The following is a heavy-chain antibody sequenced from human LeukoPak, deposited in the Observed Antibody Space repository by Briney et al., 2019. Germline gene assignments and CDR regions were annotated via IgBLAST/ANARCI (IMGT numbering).Heavy chain of an antibody. CDR1: GFTFSSYE. V-gene: IGHV3-48*03. CDR3: TRDRSCSSTSCSHSGDFDY. J-gene: IGHJ4*02. CDR2: ISSSGSTI. D-gene: IGHD2-2*01. Sequence: PGGSLRLSCAASGFTFSSYEMNWVRQAPGKGLEWVSYISSSGSTIFDAHSVKGRFNISRDNDKNSLYLQMNSMRAEDTAVYYCTRDRSCSSTSCSHSGDFDYWGQGTLVTVSS.